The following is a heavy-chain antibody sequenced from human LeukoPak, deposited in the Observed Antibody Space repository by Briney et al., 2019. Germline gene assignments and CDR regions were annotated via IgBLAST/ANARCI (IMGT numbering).Heavy chain of an antibody. CDR3: AKRDY. CDR2: ISYDGSNK. CDR1: GFTFSSYG. Sequence: GGSLRLSCAASGFTFSSYGMHWVRQAPGKGLEWVAVISYDGSNKYYADSVKGRFTISRDNSKNTPYLQMNSLRAEDTAVYYCAKRDYWGQGTLVTVSS. V-gene: IGHV3-30*18. J-gene: IGHJ4*02.